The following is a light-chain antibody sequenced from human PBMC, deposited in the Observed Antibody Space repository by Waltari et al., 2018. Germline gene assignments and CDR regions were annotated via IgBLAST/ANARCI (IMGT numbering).Light chain of an antibody. CDR1: QSISSF. V-gene: IGKV1-39*01. J-gene: IGKJ2*01. CDR3: QQCYSAPYT. CDR2: AAS. Sequence: DIQMTQSPSSLSASVGDRVPITCRSSQSISSFLNWYQHKPGKAPKLLIYAASSLQSGVPSRFSGSGSGTDFTLTISRLQPEDFATYYCQQCYSAPYTFGQGTKLEIK.